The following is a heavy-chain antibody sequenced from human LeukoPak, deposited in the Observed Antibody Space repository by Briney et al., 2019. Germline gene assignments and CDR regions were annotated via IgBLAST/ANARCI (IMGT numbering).Heavy chain of an antibody. CDR3: AIDRAGDLEH. CDR1: GFKPGEYA. D-gene: IGHD7-27*01. CDR2: ICCNGDKI. J-gene: IGHJ5*02. V-gene: IGHV3-9*02. Sequence: GGSLRLSCAGSGFKPGEYAIPWVRQVPGKGLEWVSGICCNGDKIDYADSVRGRFTISRDNAKNSLYLQMNSLTAEDTALYYCAIDRAGDLEHWGQETLVTVSS.